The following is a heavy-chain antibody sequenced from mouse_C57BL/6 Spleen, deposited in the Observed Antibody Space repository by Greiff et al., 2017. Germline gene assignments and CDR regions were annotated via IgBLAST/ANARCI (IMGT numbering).Heavy chain of an antibody. CDR3: ARRGDYGWYFDV. V-gene: IGHV1-80*01. CDR1: GYAFSSYW. J-gene: IGHJ1*03. CDR2: IYPGDGDT. Sequence: LQESGAELVKPGASVKISCKASGYAFSSYWMNWVKQRPGKGLEWIGQIYPGDGDTNYNGKFKGKATLTADKSSSTAYMQLSSLTSEDSAVYFCARRGDYGWYFDVWGTGTTVTVSS. D-gene: IGHD2-4*01.